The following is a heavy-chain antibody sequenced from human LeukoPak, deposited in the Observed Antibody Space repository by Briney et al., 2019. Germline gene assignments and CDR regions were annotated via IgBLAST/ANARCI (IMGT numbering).Heavy chain of an antibody. V-gene: IGHV3-7*01. Sequence: GGSLRLSCAASGFTFSSYWMSWVRQAPGKGLEWVANIKQDGSEKYYVDSVKGRFTISRDNAKNSLYLQMNSLRAEDTAVYYCARGGLFDWLLLDYWGQGTLVTVS. D-gene: IGHD3-9*01. CDR2: IKQDGSEK. CDR1: GFTFSSYW. CDR3: ARGGLFDWLLLDY. J-gene: IGHJ4*02.